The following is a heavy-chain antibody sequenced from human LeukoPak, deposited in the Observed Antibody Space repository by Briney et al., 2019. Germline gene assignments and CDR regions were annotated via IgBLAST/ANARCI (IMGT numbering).Heavy chain of an antibody. J-gene: IGHJ4*02. D-gene: IGHD5-18*01. CDR3: ARVVVDTTMAPYYFDY. CDR1: GYSFSSYW. V-gene: IGHV5-51*01. Sequence: GESLKISCKGSGYSFSSYWFGWVRQMPGKGLEWMGIIYPGDSDTRYSPSFQGQVTISADKSISTAYLQWSSLKASDTAIYYCARVVVDTTMAPYYFDYWGQGTLVTVSS. CDR2: IYPGDSDT.